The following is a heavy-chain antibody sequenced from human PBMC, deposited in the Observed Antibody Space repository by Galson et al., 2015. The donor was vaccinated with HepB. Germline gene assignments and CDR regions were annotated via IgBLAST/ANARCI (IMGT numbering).Heavy chain of an antibody. J-gene: IGHJ3*02. D-gene: IGHD2-15*01. Sequence: SLRLSCAASGFTFSSYGMHWVRQAPGKGLEWVAIISYDGSNKYYADSVEGRFTISRDNSKNTLYLQMNSLRAEDTAVYYCARDRTRWSLLDVFDIWGQGTMVTVSS. CDR3: ARDRTRWSLLDVFDI. V-gene: IGHV3-30*19. CDR1: GFTFSSYG. CDR2: ISYDGSNK.